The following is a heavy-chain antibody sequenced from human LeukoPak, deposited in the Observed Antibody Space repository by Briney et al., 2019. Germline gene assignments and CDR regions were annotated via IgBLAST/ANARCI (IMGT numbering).Heavy chain of an antibody. V-gene: IGHV3-74*01. J-gene: IGHJ3*02. D-gene: IGHD6-19*01. CDR2: INTDGSGT. CDR1: GFTFSSYW. Sequence: PGGSLRLSCAASGFTFSSYWMHWVRQAPGKGLVWVSRINTDGSGTTYADSVKGRFTISRDNAKNTLYLQMNSLRAEDTAVYYCAKVVSYQWRNALDIWGQGTMVTVSS. CDR3: AKVVSYQWRNALDI.